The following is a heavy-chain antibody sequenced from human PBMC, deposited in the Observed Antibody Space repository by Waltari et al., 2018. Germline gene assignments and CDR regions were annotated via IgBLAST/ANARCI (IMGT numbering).Heavy chain of an antibody. CDR2: INAGNGNT. CDR3: ARGRTTVTTFDY. D-gene: IGHD4-17*01. CDR1: GYTFTSYA. Sequence: QVQLVQSGAAVKKPGASVKVSCKASGYTFTSYAMHWGRQAPGQRLEWMGWINAGNGNTKYSQKFQGRVTITRDTSASTAYMELSSLRSEDTAVYYCARGRTTVTTFDYWGQGTLVTVSS. J-gene: IGHJ4*02. V-gene: IGHV1-3*01.